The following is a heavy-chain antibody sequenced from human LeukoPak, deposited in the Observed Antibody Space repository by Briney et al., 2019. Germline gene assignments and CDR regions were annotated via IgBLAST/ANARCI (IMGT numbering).Heavy chain of an antibody. Sequence: ASVKVSCKASGSTFASYDFNWVRQAPGQGLEWMGWMNPNSGHTGYAQKFQGRVTMTRNTSISTAYMELSSLRSDDTAVYYCASGYSSSWYFRGQADAFDIWGQGTMVTVSS. CDR3: ASGYSSSWYFRGQADAFDI. CDR1: GSTFASYD. J-gene: IGHJ3*02. V-gene: IGHV1-8*01. CDR2: MNPNSGHT. D-gene: IGHD6-13*01.